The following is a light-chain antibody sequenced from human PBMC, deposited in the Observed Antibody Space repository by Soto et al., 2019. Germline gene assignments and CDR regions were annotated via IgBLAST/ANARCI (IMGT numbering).Light chain of an antibody. CDR3: QQSET. J-gene: IGKJ1*01. CDR2: SAS. CDR1: QSVSSRY. V-gene: IGKV3-20*01. Sequence: EIVLTQSPGTLSLSPGERATFSCRASQSVSSRYLAWYQQKPGQAPRLLIYSASSRATGIPDRFSGSGSATDFTLTISRLEPEDFAVYYCQQSETFGQGTKVEIK.